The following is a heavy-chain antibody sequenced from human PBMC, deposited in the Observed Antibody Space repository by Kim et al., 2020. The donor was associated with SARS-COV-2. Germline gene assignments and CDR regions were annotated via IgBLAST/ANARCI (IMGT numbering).Heavy chain of an antibody. Sequence: ASVKVSCKASGYTFTSYGISWVRQAPGQGLEWMGWISAYNGNTNYAQKLQGRVTMTTDTSTSTAYMELRSLRSDDTAVYYCARGNPTHYYGSGSYYNNDYWGQGTLVTVSS. V-gene: IGHV1-18*04. CDR1: GYTFTSYG. CDR3: ARGNPTHYYGSGSYYNNDY. CDR2: ISAYNGNT. D-gene: IGHD3-10*01. J-gene: IGHJ4*02.